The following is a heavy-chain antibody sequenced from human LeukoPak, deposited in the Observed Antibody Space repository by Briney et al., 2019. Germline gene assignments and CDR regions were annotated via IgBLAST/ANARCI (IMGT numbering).Heavy chain of an antibody. CDR1: GFTFSSYA. V-gene: IGHV3-23*01. Sequence: GGSLRLSCAASGFTFSSYAMSWVRQAPGKGLEWVSAISGSGGSTYYADSVKGRFTISRDNSKNTLYLQMNSLRAEDTAVYYCAKDHPSSSRWLFAFDIWGQGTMVTVYS. D-gene: IGHD6-13*01. CDR3: AKDHPSSSRWLFAFDI. CDR2: ISGSGGST. J-gene: IGHJ3*02.